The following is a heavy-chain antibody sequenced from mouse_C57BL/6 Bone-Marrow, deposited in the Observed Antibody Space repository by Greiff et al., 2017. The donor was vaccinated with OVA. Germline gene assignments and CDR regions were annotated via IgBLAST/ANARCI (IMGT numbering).Heavy chain of an antibody. CDR2: IYPGSGST. Sequence: QVQLQQSGAELVKPGASVKMSCKASGYTFTSYWITWVKQRPGQGLEWIGDIYPGSGSTNYNEKFKTKATLTVDTSSSTAYMQLSSLTSEDSAVYYSAIPGSSPNYAMDYWGQGTSVTVSS. J-gene: IGHJ4*01. CDR1: GYTFTSYW. V-gene: IGHV1-55*01. CDR3: AIPGSSPNYAMDY. D-gene: IGHD1-1*01.